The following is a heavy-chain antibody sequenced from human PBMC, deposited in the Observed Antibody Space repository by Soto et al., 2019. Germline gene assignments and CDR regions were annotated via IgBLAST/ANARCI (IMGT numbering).Heavy chain of an antibody. CDR3: ARVYYYDSSGYYYPFYYGMDV. D-gene: IGHD3-22*01. V-gene: IGHV4-59*01. CDR2: IYYSGST. J-gene: IGHJ6*02. Sequence: LSLTCTVSGGSISSYYWSWIRQPPGKGLEWIGYIYYSGSTNYNPSLKSRVTISVDTSKNQFSLKLSSVTAADTAVYYCARVYYYDSSGYYYPFYYGMDVWGQGTTVTV. CDR1: GGSISSYY.